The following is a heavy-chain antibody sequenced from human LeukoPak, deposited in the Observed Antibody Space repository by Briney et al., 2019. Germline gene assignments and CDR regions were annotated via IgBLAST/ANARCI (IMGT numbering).Heavy chain of an antibody. Sequence: PGGSLRLSCAASGFTFSDYYMSWIRQAPGKGLEWISYISFSGSTIYYADSVKGRFTISRDNSKNTLYLQMNSLRAEDTAVYYCAKESSWRGGGTYVFDYWGQGTLVTVSS. J-gene: IGHJ4*02. CDR1: GFTFSDYY. V-gene: IGHV3-11*04. D-gene: IGHD2-15*01. CDR3: AKESSWRGGGTYVFDY. CDR2: ISFSGSTI.